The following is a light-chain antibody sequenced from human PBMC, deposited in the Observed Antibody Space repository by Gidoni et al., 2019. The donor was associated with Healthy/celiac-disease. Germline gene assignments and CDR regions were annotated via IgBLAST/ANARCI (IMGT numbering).Light chain of an antibody. Sequence: NFMLTQPHSVSESPGKTVTISCTRSSGSIASNYVQWYQQRPGSAPTTVIYEDNPRPSGVPDRFSGSIDSSSNSASLPISGLKTEDEADYYCQSYDSSIYVVFGGGTKLTVL. V-gene: IGLV6-57*03. CDR1: SGSIASNY. CDR2: EDN. CDR3: QSYDSSIYVV. J-gene: IGLJ2*01.